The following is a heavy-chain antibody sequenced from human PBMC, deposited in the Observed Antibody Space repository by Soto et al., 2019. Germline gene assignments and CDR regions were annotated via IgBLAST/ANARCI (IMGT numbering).Heavy chain of an antibody. J-gene: IGHJ4*02. D-gene: IGHD6-19*01. Sequence: ASVKVSCKASGYTFTSYYMHWVRQAPGQGLEWMGIINPSGGSTSYAQKFQGRVTMTRDTSTSTVYMELSSLRSEDTAAYYCARDRAVIAVAGTSFDYWGQGTLVTVSS. CDR1: GYTFTSYY. V-gene: IGHV1-46*03. CDR3: ARDRAVIAVAGTSFDY. CDR2: INPSGGST.